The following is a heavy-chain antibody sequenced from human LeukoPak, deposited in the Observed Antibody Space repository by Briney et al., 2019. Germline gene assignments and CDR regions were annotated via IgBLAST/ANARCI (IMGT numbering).Heavy chain of an antibody. CDR2: ISYDGSNK. Sequence: GGSLRLSCAASGVTFSSYAMHWVRQAPGKGLEWVAVISYDGSNKYYADSVKGRFTISRANSKNTLYLQMNSLRAEDTAVYYCARVGIVGAGLDYWGQGTLVTVSS. V-gene: IGHV3-30*01. CDR3: ARVGIVGAGLDY. J-gene: IGHJ4*02. CDR1: GVTFSSYA. D-gene: IGHD1-26*01.